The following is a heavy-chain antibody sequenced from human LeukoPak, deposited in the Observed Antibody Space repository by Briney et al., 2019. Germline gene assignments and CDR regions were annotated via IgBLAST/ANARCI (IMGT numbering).Heavy chain of an antibody. V-gene: IGHV1-58*01. D-gene: IGHD4-23*01. CDR3: AAEGRPTAVTIRKGAVDL. CDR2: IVVGSGNT. J-gene: IGHJ3*01. Sequence: SVKVSCKASGFTFTSSAVQWVRQARGQRLEWIGWIVVGSGNTNYAQKFQERVTITRDMSTSTVYMELSSLRSEGTAVYYCAAEGRPTAVTIRKGAVDLWGQGTMVTVSS. CDR1: GFTFTSSA.